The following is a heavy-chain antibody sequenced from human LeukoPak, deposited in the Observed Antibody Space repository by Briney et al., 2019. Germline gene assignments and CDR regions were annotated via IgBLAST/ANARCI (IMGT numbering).Heavy chain of an antibody. D-gene: IGHD6-19*01. CDR3: ARVRLDIAVAFLDY. Sequence: SETLSLTCTVSGASISGSGYYWGWIRQPPGKGLEWIGNIYDSGSTNYNPSLKSRVTISVDTSKNQFSLKLSSVTAADTAVYYCARVRLDIAVAFLDYWGQGTLVTVSS. CDR2: IYDSGST. CDR1: GASISGSGYY. V-gene: IGHV4-39*07. J-gene: IGHJ4*02.